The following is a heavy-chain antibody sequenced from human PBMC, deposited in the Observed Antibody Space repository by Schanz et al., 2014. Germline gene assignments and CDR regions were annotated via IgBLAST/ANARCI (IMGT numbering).Heavy chain of an antibody. CDR1: GGPLSSYP. J-gene: IGHJ4*02. CDR3: ARDRQNIASPATGFDS. Sequence: QGQLVQSGAEMKKPGSSVRVSCKASGGPLSSYPINWVRQAPGQGLEWMGGVIPMLGITNYAERFQGRVTITADTSTAYMELSSLRSDDTALYYCARDRQNIASPATGFDSWGQGTLVTVSS. V-gene: IGHV1-69*09. CDR2: VIPMLGIT. D-gene: IGHD6-13*01.